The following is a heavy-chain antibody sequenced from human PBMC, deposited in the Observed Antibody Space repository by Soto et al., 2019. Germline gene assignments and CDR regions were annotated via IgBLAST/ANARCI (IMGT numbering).Heavy chain of an antibody. CDR2: IWYDGSNK. V-gene: IGHV3-33*01. Sequence: QVQLVESGGGVVQPGRSLRLSCAASGFTFSSYGMHWVRQAPGKGLEWVAVIWYDGSNKYYADSVKGRFTISRDNSKNTLYLQMSSLRAEDTAVYYCARINWGDAFDIWGQGTMVTVSS. CDR3: ARINWGDAFDI. D-gene: IGHD7-27*01. J-gene: IGHJ3*02. CDR1: GFTFSSYG.